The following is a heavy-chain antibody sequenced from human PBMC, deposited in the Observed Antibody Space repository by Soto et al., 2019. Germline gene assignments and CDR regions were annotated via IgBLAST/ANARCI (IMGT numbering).Heavy chain of an antibody. J-gene: IGHJ6*02. CDR3: AGGCSSTSCYSPDYYYGMDV. D-gene: IGHD2-2*01. Sequence: QVQLVQSGAEVKKPGSSVKGSCKASGGTFSSYAISWVRQAPGQGLEWMGGIIPIFGTANYAQKFQGRVTITADESTSTAYMELSSLRSEDTAVYYCAGGCSSTSCYSPDYYYGMDVWGQGTTVTVSS. CDR2: IIPIFGTA. CDR1: GGTFSSYA. V-gene: IGHV1-69*01.